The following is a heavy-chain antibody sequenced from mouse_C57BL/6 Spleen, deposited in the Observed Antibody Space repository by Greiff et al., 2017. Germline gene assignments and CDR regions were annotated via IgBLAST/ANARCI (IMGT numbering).Heavy chain of an antibody. D-gene: IGHD2-4*01. Sequence: EVQVVESGGDLVKPGGSLKLSCAASGFTFSSYGMSWVRQTPDKRLEWVATISSGGSYTYYPDSVKGRFTISRDNAKNTLYLQMSSLKSEDTAMYYCARCYDYDASYYFDYWGQGTTLTVSS. J-gene: IGHJ2*01. CDR1: GFTFSSYG. V-gene: IGHV5-6*01. CDR2: ISSGGSYT. CDR3: ARCYDYDASYYFDY.